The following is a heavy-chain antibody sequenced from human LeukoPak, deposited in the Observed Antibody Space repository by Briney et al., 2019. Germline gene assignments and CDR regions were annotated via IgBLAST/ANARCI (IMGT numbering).Heavy chain of an antibody. Sequence: PSETLSLTCTVSGGSISSSSYYWSWIRQPPGKGLEWIGFIYYSGSTHYNPSLKSRVTISVDTSKNQFSLKLSSVTAADTAVYYCARDSSGPYEDNWFDPWGQGTLVTVSS. V-gene: IGHV4-61*01. J-gene: IGHJ5*02. CDR2: IYYSGST. CDR1: GGSISSSSYY. CDR3: ARDSSGPYEDNWFDP. D-gene: IGHD6-19*01.